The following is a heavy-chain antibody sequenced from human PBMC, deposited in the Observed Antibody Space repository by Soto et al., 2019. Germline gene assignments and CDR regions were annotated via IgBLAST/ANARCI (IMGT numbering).Heavy chain of an antibody. V-gene: IGHV4-59*01. CDR2: IYYSGST. Sequence: SETLSLTCTVSGGSISSYYWSWIRQPPGKGLEWIGYIYYSGSTNYNPSLKSRVTISVDTSKNQFSLKLSSVTAADTAVYCCARERGYSYGSDYGMDVWGQGTTVTVSS. CDR3: ARERGYSYGSDYGMDV. J-gene: IGHJ6*02. CDR1: GGSISSYY. D-gene: IGHD5-18*01.